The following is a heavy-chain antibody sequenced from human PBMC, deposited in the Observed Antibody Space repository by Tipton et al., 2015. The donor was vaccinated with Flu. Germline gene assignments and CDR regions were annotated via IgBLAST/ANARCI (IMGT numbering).Heavy chain of an antibody. V-gene: IGHV5-51*01. J-gene: IGHJ4*02. Sequence: EVQLVQSGAEVKKSGESLKISCKASGYTFINFWIGWVRQMPGKGLEWMGIIYPGTSETSYSPSFQGQVIISSDKSITTAYLQWSSLQASDTAMYYCARLGFPYCSDSSCYRPPPLDYWGQGTLVTVSS. CDR1: GYTFINFW. CDR2: IYPGTSET. D-gene: IGHD2-2*01. CDR3: ARLGFPYCSDSSCYRPPPLDY.